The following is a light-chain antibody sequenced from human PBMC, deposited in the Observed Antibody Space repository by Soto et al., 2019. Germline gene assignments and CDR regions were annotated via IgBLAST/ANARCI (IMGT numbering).Light chain of an antibody. CDR1: SSDVGGYNY. J-gene: IGLJ2*01. Sequence: QSALTQPPSASGSPGQSVTISCTGTSSDVGGYNYVSWYQQHPGKAPKLMISEVSKRPSGVPDRFSGSKSGNTASLTVSGLQAYDEADYYCSSFAGNNNLVFGGGTQLTVL. CDR3: SSFAGNNNLV. V-gene: IGLV2-8*01. CDR2: EVS.